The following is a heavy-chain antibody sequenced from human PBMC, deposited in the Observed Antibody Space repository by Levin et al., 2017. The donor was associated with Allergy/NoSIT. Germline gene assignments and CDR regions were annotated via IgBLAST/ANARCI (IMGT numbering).Heavy chain of an antibody. Sequence: SETLSLTCAVYGGSFGGYHWSWIRQPPGKGLEWIGEISHRGFTTYNPSLNSRVTISLDTSRNQFSLKLISLTATDTAVYYCAVFLFRYGAFDVWGQGTKVTVSS. J-gene: IGHJ3*01. CDR1: GGSFGGYH. D-gene: IGHD3-3*01. V-gene: IGHV4-34*01. CDR3: AVFLFRYGAFDV. CDR2: ISHRGFT.